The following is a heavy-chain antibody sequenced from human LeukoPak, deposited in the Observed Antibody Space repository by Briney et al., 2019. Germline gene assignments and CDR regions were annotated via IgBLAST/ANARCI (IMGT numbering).Heavy chain of an antibody. D-gene: IGHD3-16*02. J-gene: IGHJ4*02. CDR2: ISGGSGTI. CDR1: GFTFSSYG. Sequence: GGSLRLSCAASGFTFSSYGMHWVRQAPGKGLEWVSYISGGSGTIYYADSVKGRFTISRDNAKNSLFLQMNSLRDKDTAVYYCARGLRYSISPFDYWGQGTLVTVSS. V-gene: IGHV3-48*02. CDR3: ARGLRYSISPFDY.